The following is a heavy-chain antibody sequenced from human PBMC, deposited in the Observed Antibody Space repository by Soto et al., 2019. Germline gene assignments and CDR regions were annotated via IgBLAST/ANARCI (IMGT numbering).Heavy chain of an antibody. CDR2: ISAYNGNT. J-gene: IGHJ2*01. D-gene: IGHD3-3*01. V-gene: IGHV1-18*01. Sequence: QVQLVQSGAEVKKPGASVKVSCKASGYTFTSYGISWVRQAPGQGLEWMGWISAYNGNTNYAQKLQGRVTMTTDTGTSTAYMELRSLRSDDTAVYYCARSGLGMSLVGVVIPYWYFDLWGRGTLVTVSS. CDR3: ARSGLGMSLVGVVIPYWYFDL. CDR1: GYTFTSYG.